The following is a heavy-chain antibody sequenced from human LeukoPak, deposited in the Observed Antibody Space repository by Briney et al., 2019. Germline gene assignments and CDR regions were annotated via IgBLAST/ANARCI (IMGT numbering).Heavy chain of an antibody. Sequence: GGSLRLSCAASGFTFSSYGMHWVRQAPGTGLEWVAVIWYDGSNKYYADSVKGRFTISRDNSKNTLYLQMNSLRAEDTAVYYCARASHPYYNYYMDVWGKGTTVTVSS. CDR1: GFTFSSYG. V-gene: IGHV3-33*01. CDR2: IWYDGSNK. J-gene: IGHJ6*03. CDR3: ARASHPYYNYYMDV.